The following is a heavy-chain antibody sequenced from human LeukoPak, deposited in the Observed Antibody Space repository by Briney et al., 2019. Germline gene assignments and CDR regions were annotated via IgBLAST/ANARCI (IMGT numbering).Heavy chain of an antibody. V-gene: IGHV4-34*01. CDR1: GGSFRGYY. CDR2: INHSGST. Sequence: SETLSLTCAVYGGSFRGYYWSWIRQPPGHGLKWIREINHSGSTNYNPSLMSRVTISVVTTKNQFSLKLSSVTAADTAVYYCARMYYDFWSGSTFYMDVWGKGTTVTVSS. CDR3: ARMYYDFWSGSTFYMDV. D-gene: IGHD3-3*01. J-gene: IGHJ6*03.